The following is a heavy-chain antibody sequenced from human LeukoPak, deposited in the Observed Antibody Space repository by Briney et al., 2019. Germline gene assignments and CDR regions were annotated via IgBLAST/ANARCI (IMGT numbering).Heavy chain of an antibody. CDR1: GITLSGVY. J-gene: IGHJ4*02. D-gene: IGHD6-19*01. Sequence: GGSLRLSCAASGITLSGVYMSWVRQGPGEGLQWGSVIYSGGSTHYADSVKGRFTISRDNSKNTLYLQMNSLRAEDTAVYYCARDARGAVDGLWGQGTLVTVSS. V-gene: IGHV3-66*01. CDR3: ARDARGAVDGL. CDR2: IYSGGST.